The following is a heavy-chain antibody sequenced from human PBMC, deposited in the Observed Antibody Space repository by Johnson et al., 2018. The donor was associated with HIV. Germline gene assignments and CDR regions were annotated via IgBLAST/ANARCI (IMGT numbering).Heavy chain of an antibody. CDR2: ISYDGTDK. Sequence: QVQLVESGGGVVQPGRSLRLSCAASGFTFSNYAMHWVRQAPGRGLEWVAVISYDGTDKYYADSVRGRFTISRDNSKNTLYLQMNSLRAEDTAVYYCARDQGTPIIGGVAFDIWGQGTMVTVSS. V-gene: IGHV3-30*04. CDR1: GFTFSNYA. D-gene: IGHD4-23*01. J-gene: IGHJ3*02. CDR3: ARDQGTPIIGGVAFDI.